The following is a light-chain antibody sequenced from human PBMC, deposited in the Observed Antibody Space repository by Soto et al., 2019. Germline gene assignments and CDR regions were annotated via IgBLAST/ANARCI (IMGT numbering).Light chain of an antibody. Sequence: NFMLTQPHSVSESPGKTVTISCTGSSGRVASNYVQWYQQRPGSAPTTVIYEDNHRPSGVPDRFSGSIDTSSNSASLTISGLKTEDEADYYCQSYDTTNHVVFGGGTKLTVL. J-gene: IGLJ2*01. CDR3: QSYDTTNHVV. CDR1: SGRVASNY. V-gene: IGLV6-57*02. CDR2: EDN.